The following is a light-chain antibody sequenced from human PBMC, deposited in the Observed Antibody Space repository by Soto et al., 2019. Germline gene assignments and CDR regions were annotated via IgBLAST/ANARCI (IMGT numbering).Light chain of an antibody. CDR1: QTVRNNY. Sequence: EFVLKQSPGTLSLSPGERATLSCRASQTVRNNYLAWYQQKPGQAPRLLIYDASSRATGIPDRFSGGGSGTDFTLTITRLEPEDFAVYYCQQYGDSPVTFGQGTKVDIK. CDR3: QQYGDSPVT. CDR2: DAS. J-gene: IGKJ1*01. V-gene: IGKV3-20*01.